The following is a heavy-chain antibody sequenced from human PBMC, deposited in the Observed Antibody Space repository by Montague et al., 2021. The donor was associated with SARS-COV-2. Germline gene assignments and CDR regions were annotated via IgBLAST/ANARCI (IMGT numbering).Heavy chain of an antibody. V-gene: IGHV4-39*01. CDR3: ARFPTSYYYDSKAAPATPDAFGI. J-gene: IGHJ3*02. CDR2: IYYSGST. CDR1: GGSISSSSYY. D-gene: IGHD3-22*01. Sequence: SETLSLTCTVSGGSISSSSYYWGWLRQPPGKGLEWIGSIYYSGSTYNNPSPKSRATISEDTSKNQFSLKLSSVTAADTAVYYCARFPTSYYYDSKAAPATPDAFGIWGQGTMVTVSS.